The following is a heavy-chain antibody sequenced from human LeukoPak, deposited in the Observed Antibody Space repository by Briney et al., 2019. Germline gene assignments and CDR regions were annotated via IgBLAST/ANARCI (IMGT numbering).Heavy chain of an antibody. CDR3: AREGGDYGNYDDAFDI. V-gene: IGHV3-33*01. CDR2: IWYDGSNK. J-gene: IGHJ3*02. Sequence: GSLRLSCAASGFTFSSYGMHWVRQAPGKGREWGAIIWYDGSNKYYADSVKGRFTISRDNSKNTVYLQMNGLRAEDTAVYYCAREGGDYGNYDDAFDIWGQGTMVTVSS. CDR1: GFTFSSYG. D-gene: IGHD4-11*01.